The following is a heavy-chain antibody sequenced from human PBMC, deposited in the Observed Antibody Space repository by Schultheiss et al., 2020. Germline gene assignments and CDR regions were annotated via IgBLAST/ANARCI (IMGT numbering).Heavy chain of an antibody. D-gene: IGHD2-15*01. Sequence: GESLKISCAASGFTFSSYSMNWVRQAPGKGLEWVSSISSSSSYIYYADSVKGRFTISRDNAKNSLYLQMNSLRAEDTAVYYCARERVVVVAATYYYYGMDVWRHGTTVTVSS. V-gene: IGHV3-21*01. CDR1: GFTFSSYS. CDR3: ARERVVVVAATYYYYGMDV. CDR2: ISSSSSYI. J-gene: IGHJ6*02.